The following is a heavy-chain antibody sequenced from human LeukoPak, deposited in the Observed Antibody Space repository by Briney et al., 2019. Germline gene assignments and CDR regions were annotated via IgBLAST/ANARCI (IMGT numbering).Heavy chain of an antibody. CDR1: GGTFSSYA. J-gene: IGHJ4*02. CDR3: ARERGLPSSSWYDY. Sequence: ASVKVSCKASGGTFSSYAISWVRQAPGQGREWMGRIIPIFGTANYAQKFQGRVTITTDESTSTAYMELSSLRSEDTAVYYCARERGLPSSSWYDYWGQGTLVTVSS. CDR2: IIPIFGTA. D-gene: IGHD6-13*01. V-gene: IGHV1-69*05.